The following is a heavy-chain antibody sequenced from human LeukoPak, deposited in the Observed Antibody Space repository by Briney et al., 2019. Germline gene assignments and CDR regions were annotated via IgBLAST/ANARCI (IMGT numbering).Heavy chain of an antibody. J-gene: IGHJ4*02. V-gene: IGHV4-4*07. CDR1: GASIGSYY. CDR2: ISTSGGS. CDR3: ARIMRPQLGYLDF. D-gene: IGHD2-2*01. Sequence: PSETLSLTCNVSGASIGSYYWNWIRQPAGKGLDWIGRISTSGGSNYNPSLKSRVTMSLDTSKNQVSLRLISVTAADTAIYFCARIMRPQLGYLDFWGQGALVTVSS.